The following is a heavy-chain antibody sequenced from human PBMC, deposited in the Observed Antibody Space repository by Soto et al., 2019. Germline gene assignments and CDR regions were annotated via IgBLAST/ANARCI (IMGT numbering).Heavy chain of an antibody. CDR2: ISWDGGTT. V-gene: IGHV3-43*01. Sequence: EVQLVESGGVVVQPGGSLRLSCAASGFTFDDYIMHWVRQAPGKGLEWVSLISWDGGTTYYADSVKGRFTISRDNSKNSLYLQMNSLRAEATALYYCAKDGNSGSYYLFDYWGPGTLVTVSS. J-gene: IGHJ4*02. CDR1: GFTFDDYI. CDR3: AKDGNSGSYYLFDY. D-gene: IGHD1-26*01.